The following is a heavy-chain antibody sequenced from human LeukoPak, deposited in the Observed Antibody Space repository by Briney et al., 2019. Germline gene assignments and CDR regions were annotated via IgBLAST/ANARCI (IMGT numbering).Heavy chain of an antibody. CDR1: GFTVSSDH. CDR3: AREVYSSGWSSFDY. J-gene: IGHJ4*02. Sequence: PGGSLRLSCAASGFTVSSDHMTWVRQAPGKGLEWVSVIYGGGSTFYADSVKGRFTISRDNAKNTLYLQMNSLRAEDTAVYYCAREVYSSGWSSFDYWGQGTLVTVSS. D-gene: IGHD6-19*01. CDR2: IYGGGST. V-gene: IGHV3-53*01.